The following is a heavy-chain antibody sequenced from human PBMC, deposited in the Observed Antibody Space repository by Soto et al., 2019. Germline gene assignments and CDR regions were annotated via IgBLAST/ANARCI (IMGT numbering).Heavy chain of an antibody. CDR2: MNPSTGNT. J-gene: IGHJ5*02. V-gene: IGHV1-8*01. CDR1: GYTFTSYD. D-gene: IGHD6-19*01. CDR3: ARGRIIVAGGFDP. Sequence: QVQLVQSGAEVKKPGASVKVSCKASGYTFTSYDIIWVRQATGQGLEWMGWMNPSTGNTDSAEKFQGRLTMTRNTYISTVYMELSSLSFEETAAYYCARGRIIVAGGFDPWGQGTLVTVSS.